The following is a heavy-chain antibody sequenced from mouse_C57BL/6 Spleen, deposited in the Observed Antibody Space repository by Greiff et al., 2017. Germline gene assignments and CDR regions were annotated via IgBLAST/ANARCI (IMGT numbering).Heavy chain of an antibody. CDR3: ARQYDYDGRAWFAY. J-gene: IGHJ3*01. D-gene: IGHD2-4*01. Sequence: VQLKESGPGLVAPSQSLSITCTVSGFSLTSYGVHWVRQPPGKGLEWLVVIWSDGSTTYNSALKSRLSISKDNSKSQVFLKMNSLQTDDTAMYYCARQYDYDGRAWFAYWGQGTLVTVSA. CDR2: IWSDGST. V-gene: IGHV2-6-1*01. CDR1: GFSLTSYG.